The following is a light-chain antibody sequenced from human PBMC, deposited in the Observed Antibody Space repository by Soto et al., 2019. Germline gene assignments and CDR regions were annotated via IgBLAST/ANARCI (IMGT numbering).Light chain of an antibody. CDR2: EGS. CDR3: CSYAGRNTWV. V-gene: IGLV2-23*01. J-gene: IGLJ3*02. Sequence: QSALTQHASVSGSPGQSITISCTGTSSDVGTYNLVSWYQHQPGKAPKLMSYEGSKRPSGVSNRFSSSKSGNTASLTISGLQAEDEADYYCCSYAGRNTWVFGGGTKLTVL. CDR1: SSDVGTYNL.